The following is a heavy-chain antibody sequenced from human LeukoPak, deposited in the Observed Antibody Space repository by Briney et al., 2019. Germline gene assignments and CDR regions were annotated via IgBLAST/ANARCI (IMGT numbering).Heavy chain of an antibody. Sequence: GASVKVSCKASGYTFTSYAISWVRQAPGQGLEWMGWISVYNGNTNYAQKFQGRVTITADESTSTAYMELSSRRSEDTAVYYCAKEQLLGYYFDYWGQGTLVTVSS. CDR3: AKEQLLGYYFDY. V-gene: IGHV1-18*01. J-gene: IGHJ4*02. CDR1: GYTFTSYA. CDR2: ISVYNGNT. D-gene: IGHD2-2*01.